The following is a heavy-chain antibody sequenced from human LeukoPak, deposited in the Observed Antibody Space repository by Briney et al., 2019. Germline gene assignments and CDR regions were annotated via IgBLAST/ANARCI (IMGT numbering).Heavy chain of an antibody. D-gene: IGHD6-13*01. J-gene: IGHJ4*02. CDR1: GGTFSSYA. CDR3: ATVEYSSSWYRDN. V-gene: IGHV1-69*04. Sequence: ASVKVSCKASGGTFSSYAISWVRQAPGQGLEWMGRIIPILGIANYAQKFQGRVTITADKSTSTAYMELSSLRSEDTAVYYCATVEYSSSWYRDNWGQGTLVTVSS. CDR2: IIPILGIA.